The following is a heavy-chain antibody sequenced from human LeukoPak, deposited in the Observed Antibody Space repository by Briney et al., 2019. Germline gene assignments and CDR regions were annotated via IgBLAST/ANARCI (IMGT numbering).Heavy chain of an antibody. Sequence: GGSLRLSCAASGFTFSTYELNWVRQAPGKGLEWVSYISSSAGVIYYADSVKGRFTISRDTAKNSLYLQMNSLRAEDTAVYYCARGGGGARSFDIWGRGTMVTVSS. CDR3: ARGGGGARSFDI. V-gene: IGHV3-48*03. J-gene: IGHJ3*02. D-gene: IGHD1-26*01. CDR1: GFTFSTYE. CDR2: ISSSAGVI.